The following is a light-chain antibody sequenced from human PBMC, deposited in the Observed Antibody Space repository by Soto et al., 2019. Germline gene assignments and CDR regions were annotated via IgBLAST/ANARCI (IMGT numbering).Light chain of an antibody. Sequence: EIVLTQSPGTLSLSPGEGATLSCRASQSVSSSYLAWYQQKPGQAPRLLIYDASNRATGIPARFSGSGSGTDFTLTISSLEPEDFAVYYCQQRSNWPPTFGQGTRLENK. J-gene: IGKJ5*01. V-gene: IGKV3-11*01. CDR2: DAS. CDR1: QSVSSSY. CDR3: QQRSNWPPT.